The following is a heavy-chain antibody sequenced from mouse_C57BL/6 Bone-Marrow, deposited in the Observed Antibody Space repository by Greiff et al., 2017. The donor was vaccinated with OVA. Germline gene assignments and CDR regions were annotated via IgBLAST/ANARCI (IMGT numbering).Heavy chain of an antibody. Sequence: QVQLQQSGAELARPGASVKLSCKASGYTFTSYGISWVKQRTGQGLEWIGEIYPRSGNTYYNEKFKGKATLTADKSSSTAYMELRSLTSEDSAVYFCARGGLRRGGFAYWGQGTLVTVSA. D-gene: IGHD2-4*01. CDR1: GYTFTSYG. CDR2: IYPRSGNT. V-gene: IGHV1-81*01. CDR3: ARGGLRRGGFAY. J-gene: IGHJ3*01.